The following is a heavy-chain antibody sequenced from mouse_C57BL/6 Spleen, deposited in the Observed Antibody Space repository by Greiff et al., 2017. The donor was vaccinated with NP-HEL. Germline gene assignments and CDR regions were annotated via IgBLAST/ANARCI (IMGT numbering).Heavy chain of an antibody. CDR2: IDPSDSYT. J-gene: IGHJ4*01. Sequence: QVQLQQPGAELVKPGASVKLSCKASGYTFTSYWMQWVKQRPGQGLEWIGEIDPSDSYTNYKQKFKGKATLTVDTSSSTAYMQLSSLTSEDSAVYYCARSPYYDYDRSYAMDYWGQGTSVTVSS. CDR3: ARSPYYDYDRSYAMDY. CDR1: GYTFTSYW. V-gene: IGHV1-50*01. D-gene: IGHD2-4*01.